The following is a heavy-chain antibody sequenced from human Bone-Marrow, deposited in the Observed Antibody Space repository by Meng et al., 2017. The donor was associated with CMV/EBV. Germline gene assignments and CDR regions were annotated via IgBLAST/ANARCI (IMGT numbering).Heavy chain of an antibody. CDR2: ISYIGST. CDR3: ARDILEHNAFDM. CDR1: GGSVSSGSYY. J-gene: IGHJ3*02. V-gene: IGHV4-61*01. D-gene: IGHD1/OR15-1a*01. Sequence: SETLSLTCTVSGGSVSSGSYYWSWLRQPPGKGLEWIGYISYIGSTNYNPSLKSRVTISVDTSKNQFSLKLSSVTAADTAIFYCARDILEHNAFDMWGQGTRVT.